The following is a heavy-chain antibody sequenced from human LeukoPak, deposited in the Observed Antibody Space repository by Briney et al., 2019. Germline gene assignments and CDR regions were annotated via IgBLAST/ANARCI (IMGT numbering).Heavy chain of an antibody. D-gene: IGHD3-22*01. CDR1: GFTFSSYG. V-gene: IGHV3-33*01. J-gene: IGHJ3*02. CDR3: ARAVRGGYDSSGYLFASDI. CDR2: IWYDGSDK. Sequence: GRSLRLSCAASGFTFSSYGMHWVRQAPGKGLEWVAVIWYDGSDKYYADSVKGRFTISRDNSKNTLYLQMNSLRAEDTAVYYCARAVRGGYDSSGYLFASDIWGQGTTVTVSS.